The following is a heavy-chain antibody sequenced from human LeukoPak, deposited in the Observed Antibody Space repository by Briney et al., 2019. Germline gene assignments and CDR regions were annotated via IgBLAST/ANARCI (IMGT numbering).Heavy chain of an antibody. CDR3: ARAVPSNYAWFDP. CDR2: IYHSGST. CDR1: GGSISSSNW. D-gene: IGHD4-11*01. Sequence: PSGTLSLTCAVSGGSISSSNWWSWVRQPPGKGLEWIGEIYHSGSTNYNPPLKSRVTISVDKSKNQFSLKLSSVTAADTAVYYCARAVPSNYAWFDPWGQGTLVTVSS. V-gene: IGHV4-4*02. J-gene: IGHJ5*02.